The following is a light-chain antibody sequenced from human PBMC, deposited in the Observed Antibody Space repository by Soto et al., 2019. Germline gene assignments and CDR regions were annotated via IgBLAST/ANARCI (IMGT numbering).Light chain of an antibody. CDR1: QSVSSSY. Sequence: EIVLTQSPGTLSLSPGERATLSGRARQSVSSSYLAWYQQKPGQAPRLLIYGASSRATGIQDRFSGSGSGTDFPPTISRLEPEDFAVYYCQQYGSSPWTFGQGTKVDIK. V-gene: IGKV3-20*01. J-gene: IGKJ1*01. CDR2: GAS. CDR3: QQYGSSPWT.